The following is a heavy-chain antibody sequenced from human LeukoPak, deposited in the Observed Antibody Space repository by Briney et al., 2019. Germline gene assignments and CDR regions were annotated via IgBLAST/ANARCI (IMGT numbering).Heavy chain of an antibody. CDR3: AKDQYRDYFRGADY. Sequence: GGSLRLSCAASGFTFSTCAMTWVRQAPGKGLEWVSAIRGDGATKFYADSVKGRFTVSRDNSKNTLYLQMNSLRAEDTAVYYCAKDQYRDYFRGADYWGQGTLVTVSS. V-gene: IGHV3-23*01. D-gene: IGHD2/OR15-2a*01. J-gene: IGHJ4*02. CDR2: IRGDGATK. CDR1: GFTFSTCA.